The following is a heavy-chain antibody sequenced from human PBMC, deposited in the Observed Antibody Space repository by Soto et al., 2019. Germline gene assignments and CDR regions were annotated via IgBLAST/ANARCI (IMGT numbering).Heavy chain of an antibody. CDR2: IYYSGYT. D-gene: IGHD4-17*01. V-gene: IGHV4-30-4*01. CDR3: ARSGDYVRFDY. Sequence: QVQLQESGPGLVKPSQTLSLTCTVSVGSISSGDYNWSWIRQPPGKGLEWIGYIYYSGYTYYNPSLKSQVTTSVDTSKNQFSLKLNSVTAADTDGYSCARSGDYVRFDYGGQGALVTVSS. CDR1: VGSISSGDYN. J-gene: IGHJ4*02.